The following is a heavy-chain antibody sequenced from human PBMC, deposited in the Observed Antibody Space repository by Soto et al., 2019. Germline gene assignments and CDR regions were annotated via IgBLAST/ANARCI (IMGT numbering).Heavy chain of an antibody. D-gene: IGHD6-13*01. Sequence: LRLSCAASGFTFSSYAMHWVRQAPGKGLEWVAVISYDGSNKYYADSVKGRFTISRDNSKNTLYLQMNSLRAEDTAVYYCAKDLGDIAAAGNPDYWGQGTLVTVSS. CDR2: ISYDGSNK. CDR1: GFTFSSYA. V-gene: IGHV3-30-3*01. CDR3: AKDLGDIAAAGNPDY. J-gene: IGHJ4*02.